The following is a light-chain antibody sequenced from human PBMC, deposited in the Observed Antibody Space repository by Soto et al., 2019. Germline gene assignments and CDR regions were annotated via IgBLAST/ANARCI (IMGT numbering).Light chain of an antibody. CDR1: QGISNY. CDR2: AAS. Sequence: IQLTQSPSFLSASVGDSVTITCRASQGISNYLAWYQQKPAKAPELLIFAASTLQSGVPSRFSGSGSGTEFSLTIKSLQPEDFATYWCQQFHSYPRTFGQGTKVDIK. CDR3: QQFHSYPRT. J-gene: IGKJ1*01. V-gene: IGKV1-9*01.